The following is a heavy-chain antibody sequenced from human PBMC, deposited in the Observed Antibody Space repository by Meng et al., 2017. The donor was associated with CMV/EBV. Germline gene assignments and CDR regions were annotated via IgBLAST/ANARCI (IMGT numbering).Heavy chain of an antibody. J-gene: IGHJ6*02. CDR1: GFTFSTAW. V-gene: IGHV3-15*01. CDR3: ARGSDRDYYGMDV. CDR2: IKSKTDGGTT. Sequence: GGSLRLSCAASGFTFSTAWMSWVRQAPGKGLEWVGRIKSKTDGGTTDYAAPVKGRFTISRDNSKNTLYLQMNSLRAEDTAVYYCARGSDRDYYGMDVWGQGTTVTVSS.